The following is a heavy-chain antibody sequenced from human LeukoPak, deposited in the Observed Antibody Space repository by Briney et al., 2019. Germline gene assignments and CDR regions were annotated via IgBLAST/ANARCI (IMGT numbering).Heavy chain of an antibody. CDR2: FDPEDGET. CDR1: GYTLTELS. CDR3: ARQGYSSSWYRDFDY. D-gene: IGHD6-13*01. V-gene: IGHV1-24*01. Sequence: ASVKVSCTVSGYTLTELSMHWVRQAPGKGLEWMGGFDPEDGETIYAQKFQGRVTMTEDTSTDTAYMELSSLRSEDTAVYYCARQGYSSSWYRDFDYWGQGTLVTVSS. J-gene: IGHJ4*02.